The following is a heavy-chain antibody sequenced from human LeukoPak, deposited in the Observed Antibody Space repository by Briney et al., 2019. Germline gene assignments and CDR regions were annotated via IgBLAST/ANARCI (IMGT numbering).Heavy chain of an antibody. CDR2: ISSSGSTI. Sequence: GGSLRLSRAASGFTFSSYEMNWVRQAPGKGLEWVSYISSSGSTIYYADSVKGRFTISRDNAKNSLYLQMNSLRAEDTAVYYCASAYSSSRLGDAFDIWGQGTTVTVSS. CDR3: ASAYSSSRLGDAFDI. J-gene: IGHJ3*02. CDR1: GFTFSSYE. D-gene: IGHD6-13*01. V-gene: IGHV3-48*03.